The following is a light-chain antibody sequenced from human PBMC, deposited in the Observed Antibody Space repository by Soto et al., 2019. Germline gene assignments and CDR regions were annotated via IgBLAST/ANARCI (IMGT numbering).Light chain of an antibody. J-gene: IGKJ5*01. CDR1: QSVSNNY. V-gene: IGKV3-20*01. CDR2: GAS. Sequence: EIVLTQSPGTLSLSPGERATLSCRAIQSVSNNYLAWYQQKPGQAPRLLIYGASNRATGIPDRFSGSGSGTDFTLTISRLEPEDFAVYYCLQFDNSPLYTFGQGTRLEIK. CDR3: LQFDNSPLYT.